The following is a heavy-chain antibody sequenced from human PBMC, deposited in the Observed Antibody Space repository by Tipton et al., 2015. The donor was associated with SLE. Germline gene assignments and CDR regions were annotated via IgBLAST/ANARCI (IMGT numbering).Heavy chain of an antibody. Sequence: SLRLSCAASGFTFSSYGMHWVRPAPGKGLEWVAFIRYDGSNKYYADSVKGRFTISRDNSKNTLYLQMNSLRAEDTAVYYCAKDRGYCSSTSCAYYYGMDVWGRGTTLTVAS. CDR2: IRYDGSNK. D-gene: IGHD2-2*01. V-gene: IGHV3-30*02. J-gene: IGHJ6*02. CDR3: AKDRGYCSSTSCAYYYGMDV. CDR1: GFTFSSYG.